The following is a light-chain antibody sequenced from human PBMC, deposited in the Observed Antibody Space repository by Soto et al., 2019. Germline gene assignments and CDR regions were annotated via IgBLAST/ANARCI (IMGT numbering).Light chain of an antibody. CDR3: QHGYSTPLT. J-gene: IGKJ4*01. CDR2: DAS. V-gene: IGKV1-5*01. CDR1: QGISRW. Sequence: IQMAQSPSTLSASVGHRVTFACRASQGISRWLAWYQQKPGKAPKLLIYDASNLESGVPSRFSGSGSGTEFTLTISSLQPDDFATYYCQHGYSTPLTFGGGTKVDIK.